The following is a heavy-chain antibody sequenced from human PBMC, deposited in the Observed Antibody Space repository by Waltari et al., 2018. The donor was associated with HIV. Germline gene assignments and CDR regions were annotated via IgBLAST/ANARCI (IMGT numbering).Heavy chain of an antibody. Sequence: QVQLVESGGGVVQSGRSLRLSCATSGFIFSNYGMHWVRQAPGKGVWWVAIIWYEGSNKYFADSVKGRFTISRDNSKNTLYLQMNSLRAEDTAVYYCARDRSSSWYGRDYYYYGMDVWGQGTTVTVSS. V-gene: IGHV3-33*01. J-gene: IGHJ6*02. D-gene: IGHD6-13*01. CDR1: GFIFSNYG. CDR2: IWYEGSNK. CDR3: ARDRSSSWYGRDYYYYGMDV.